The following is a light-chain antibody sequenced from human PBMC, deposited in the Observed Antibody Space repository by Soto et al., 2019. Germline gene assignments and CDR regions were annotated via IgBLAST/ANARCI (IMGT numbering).Light chain of an antibody. J-gene: IGKJ4*01. V-gene: IGKV3-15*01. Sequence: DIVTTQSPATLSVSPRERATLSCRASQSVSSKLAWYQQQLGQATRLLIYGASTRTTGIPSRFRGRRFGTDFTLTFSCLQSEDFAVYYCQEDNNWPYLTLGGGNTVDTK. CDR3: QEDNNWPYLT. CDR1: QSVSSK. CDR2: GAS.